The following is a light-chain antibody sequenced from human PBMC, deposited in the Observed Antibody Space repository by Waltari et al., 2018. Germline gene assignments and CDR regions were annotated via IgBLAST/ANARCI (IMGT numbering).Light chain of an antibody. CDR2: DVS. Sequence: QSALTQPASVSGSPGQSITISCPGPSSDVGGYHYVSCYQQHPGKAPKLMIYDVSKRPSRVSNRFSGSKSGNTASLTISGLQAEDEADYYCSSYTSSSTLVFGGGTKLTVL. J-gene: IGLJ2*01. CDR1: SSDVGGYHY. V-gene: IGLV2-14*01. CDR3: SSYTSSSTLV.